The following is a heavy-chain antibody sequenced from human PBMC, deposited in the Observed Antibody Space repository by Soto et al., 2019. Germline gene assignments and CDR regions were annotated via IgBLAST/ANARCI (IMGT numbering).Heavy chain of an antibody. V-gene: IGHV3-9*01. CDR2: ISWNSGSI. D-gene: IGHD1-1*01. CDR3: AKDSAGGTGLIDY. J-gene: IGHJ4*02. CDR1: GFIFDDYA. Sequence: EVQLVESGGDLVQPGRSLRLSCAASGFIFDDYAMHWVRQAPGKGLEWVSGISWNSGSIGYADSVKGRFTISRDHAKKSLYLQMNSLRAEDTALYYCAKDSAGGTGLIDYWGQGTLVTVSS.